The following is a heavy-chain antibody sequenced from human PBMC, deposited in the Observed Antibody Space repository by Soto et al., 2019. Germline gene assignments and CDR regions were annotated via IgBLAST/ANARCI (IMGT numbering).Heavy chain of an antibody. D-gene: IGHD6-13*01. CDR1: GFTFSSYS. J-gene: IGHJ4*02. Sequence: PGGSLRLSCAASGFTFSSYSMNWVRQAPGKGLEWVSSISSSSSYIYYADSVKGRFTISRDNAKNSLYLQMNSLRAEDTAVYYCARGGRTAAAGTDYWGQGTLVTVSS. CDR2: ISSSSSYI. V-gene: IGHV3-21*01. CDR3: ARGGRTAAAGTDY.